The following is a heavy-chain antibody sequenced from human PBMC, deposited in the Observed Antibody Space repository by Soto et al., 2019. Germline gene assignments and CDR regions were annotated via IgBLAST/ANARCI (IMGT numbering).Heavy chain of an antibody. Sequence: EVQLVESGGGLVKPGGSLRLSCAASGFSFSNFTMNWVRQAPGKGLEWVSSIDTSGRNMYIYYADSVTGRFTISRDNAKKSVYPQKNSLRAEDTGVFYCAREAGAYNWNGGLMDVWGQGTKVTVSS. D-gene: IGHD1-20*01. J-gene: IGHJ6*02. CDR1: GFSFSNFT. V-gene: IGHV3-21*01. CDR3: AREAGAYNWNGGLMDV. CDR2: IDTSGRNMYI.